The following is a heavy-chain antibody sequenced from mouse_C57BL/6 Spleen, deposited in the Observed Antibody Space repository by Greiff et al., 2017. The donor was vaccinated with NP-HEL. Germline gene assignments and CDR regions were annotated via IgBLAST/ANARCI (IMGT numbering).Heavy chain of an antibody. Sequence: VHLVESGAELARPGASVKLSCKASGYTFTSYGISWVKQRTGQGLEWIGEIYPRSGNTYYNEKFKGKATLTADKSSSTAYMELRSLTSEDSAVYFCARQGYYGSDYYAMDYWGQGTSVTVSS. CDR3: ARQGYYGSDYYAMDY. D-gene: IGHD1-1*01. CDR2: IYPRSGNT. V-gene: IGHV1-81*01. CDR1: GYTFTSYG. J-gene: IGHJ4*01.